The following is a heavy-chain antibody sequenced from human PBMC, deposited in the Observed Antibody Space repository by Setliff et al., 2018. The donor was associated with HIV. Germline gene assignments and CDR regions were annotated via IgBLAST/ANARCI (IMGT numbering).Heavy chain of an antibody. Sequence: TLSLTCTVSGGSISSGGYYWSRIRQHPGKGLEWIGYIYYSGSTYYNPSLKSRVTISVDTSKNQFSLKLSSVTAADTAVYYCARALRRVTGSEWFDPWGQGTLVTVSS. CDR3: ARALRRVTGSEWFDP. V-gene: IGHV4-31*03. D-gene: IGHD2-21*02. J-gene: IGHJ5*02. CDR2: IYYSGST. CDR1: GGSISSGGYY.